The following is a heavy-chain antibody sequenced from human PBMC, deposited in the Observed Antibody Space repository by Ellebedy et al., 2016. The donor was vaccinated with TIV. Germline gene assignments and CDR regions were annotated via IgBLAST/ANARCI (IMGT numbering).Heavy chain of an antibody. CDR2: ISGSGVRR. J-gene: IGHJ4*02. CDR3: AKATQWLGRSCFDY. Sequence: GESLKISCASSGFPFSSYAMTWVRQAPGKGLEWVSSISGSGVRRDYADSVKGRLTISRDNSKNTLYLQMNSLRVEDTALYYCAKATQWLGRSCFDYWGQGTLVTVSS. D-gene: IGHD6-19*01. CDR1: GFPFSSYA. V-gene: IGHV3-23*01.